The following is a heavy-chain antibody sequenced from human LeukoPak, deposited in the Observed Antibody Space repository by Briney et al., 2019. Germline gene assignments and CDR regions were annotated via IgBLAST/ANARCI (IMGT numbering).Heavy chain of an antibody. CDR1: GGSISSSSYY. CDR2: IYYSGST. D-gene: IGHD3-3*01. CDR3: ARRAGFWSGYSNIDY. V-gene: IGHV4-39*01. J-gene: IGHJ4*02. Sequence: SETLSLTCTVSGGSISSSSYYWGWIRQPPGKGLEWIGSIYYSGSTYYNPSLKSRVTISVDTSKNQFSLKLSSVTAADTAVYYCARRAGFWSGYSNIDYWGQGTLVTVSS.